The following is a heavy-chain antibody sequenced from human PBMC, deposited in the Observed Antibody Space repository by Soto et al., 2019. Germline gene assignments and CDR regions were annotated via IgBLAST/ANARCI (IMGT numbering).Heavy chain of an antibody. CDR3: ARSPGGYYID. Sequence: EVQLVESGGGLVQPGGSLRLSCADSGFSFSSNWMHWVRQGPGKGLVWVSRINTDGSSTNYADSVKGRFTISRDNAKNTLYLQMNSLRAEDTAVYYCARSPGGYYIDWGQGTMVTVSS. CDR1: GFSFSSNW. D-gene: IGHD3-9*01. V-gene: IGHV3-74*01. CDR2: INTDGSST. J-gene: IGHJ3*01.